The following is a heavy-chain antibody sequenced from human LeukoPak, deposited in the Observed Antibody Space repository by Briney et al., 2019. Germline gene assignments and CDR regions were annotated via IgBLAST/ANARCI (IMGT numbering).Heavy chain of an antibody. Sequence: PGGSLRLSCAASGFTFSSYAMSWVRQAPGKGLEWVSVISGSGGSTYYADSVKGRFTTSRDNSKNTLYLQMNSLRAEDTAVYYCAKGDYDFWSGPLDYWGQGTLVTVSS. CDR3: AKGDYDFWSGPLDY. V-gene: IGHV3-23*01. J-gene: IGHJ4*02. D-gene: IGHD3-3*01. CDR2: ISGSGGST. CDR1: GFTFSSYA.